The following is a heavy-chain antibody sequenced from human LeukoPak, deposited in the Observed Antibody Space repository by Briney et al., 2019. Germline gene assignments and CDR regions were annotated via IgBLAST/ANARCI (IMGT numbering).Heavy chain of an antibody. CDR1: GDSISSYY. Sequence: SETLSLTCTVSGDSISSYYWSWIRQPPGKGLEWIGYIYYSGSTNYNPSLKSRVTISVDTSKNQFSLKLSSVTAADTAVYYCARGGSVGPYCTNGVCYWGGFDYWGQGTLVTVSS. CDR2: IYYSGST. J-gene: IGHJ4*02. D-gene: IGHD2-8*01. V-gene: IGHV4-59*01. CDR3: ARGGSVGPYCTNGVCYWGGFDY.